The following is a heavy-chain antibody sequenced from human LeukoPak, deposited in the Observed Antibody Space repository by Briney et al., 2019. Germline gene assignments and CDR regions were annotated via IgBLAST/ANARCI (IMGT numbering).Heavy chain of an antibody. CDR1: GGSISSGGYS. Sequence: SETLSLTCAVSGGSISSGGYSWSWIRQPPGKGLEWIGYIYYSGSTYYNPSLKSRVTISIDTSKNLFSLKLSSVTAADTAVYYCAREDYYYGFGYWGQGTLVTVSS. J-gene: IGHJ4*02. D-gene: IGHD3-22*01. CDR3: AREDYYYGFGY. CDR2: IYYSGST. V-gene: IGHV4-30-4*08.